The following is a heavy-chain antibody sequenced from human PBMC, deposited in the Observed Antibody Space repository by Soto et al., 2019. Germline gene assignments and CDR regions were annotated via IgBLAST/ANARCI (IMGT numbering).Heavy chain of an antibody. J-gene: IGHJ4*02. V-gene: IGHV1-46*01. Sequence: ASVKVSCKASGYTFTSYYMHWVRQAPGQGLEWMGIINPSGGSTSYAQKFQGRVTMTRDTSTSTVYMELSSLRSEDTAVYYCASIVDYDFWSGYYSFDYWGQGTLVTVSS. D-gene: IGHD3-3*01. CDR2: INPSGGST. CDR1: GYTFTSYY. CDR3: ASIVDYDFWSGYYSFDY.